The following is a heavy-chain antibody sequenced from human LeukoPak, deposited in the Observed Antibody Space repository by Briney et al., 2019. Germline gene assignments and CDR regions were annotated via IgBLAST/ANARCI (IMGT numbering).Heavy chain of an antibody. D-gene: IGHD3-10*01. CDR3: ASVRRGFGESSKYYSYYYMDV. J-gene: IGHJ6*03. CDR2: VYYSGST. CDR1: GGSISSSSYY. Sequence: SETLSLTCTVSGGSISSSSYYWGWIRQPPGKGLDWIGNVYYSGSTYYNPSLKSRVTISVDTSKNQFSLKLSAVTAADTAVYFCASVRRGFGESSKYYSYYYMDVWGNGTTVTVSS. V-gene: IGHV4-39*01.